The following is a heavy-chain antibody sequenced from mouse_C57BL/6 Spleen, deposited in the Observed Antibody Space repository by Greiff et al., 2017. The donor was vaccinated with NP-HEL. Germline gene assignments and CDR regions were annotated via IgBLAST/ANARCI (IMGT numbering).Heavy chain of an antibody. CDR3: ARSTMVTTRAWFAY. D-gene: IGHD2-2*01. J-gene: IGHJ3*01. Sequence: QVQLQQSGAELARPGASVKLSCKASGYTFTSYGISWVKQRTGQGLEWIGEIYPRSGNTYYNEKFKGKATLTAAKSSSTAYMELRSLTSEDSAVYFCARSTMVTTRAWFAYWGQGTLVTVSA. CDR1: GYTFTSYG. V-gene: IGHV1-81*01. CDR2: IYPRSGNT.